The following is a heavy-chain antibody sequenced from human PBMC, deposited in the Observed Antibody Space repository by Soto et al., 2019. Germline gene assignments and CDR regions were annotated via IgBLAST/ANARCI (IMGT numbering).Heavy chain of an antibody. CDR1: GFTFSNFG. CDR3: ARDPGQDEAMDY. Sequence: QVQVVESGGGVVQPGTSLRLSCAASGFTFSNFGMHWDRQAPGKGLEWVAVIWHDGKNKYYADSAKGRFTISRDNSKNTLYLQMNSLRAEDTAVYYCARDPGQDEAMDYWGQGTLVTVSS. CDR2: IWHDGKNK. J-gene: IGHJ4*02. V-gene: IGHV3-33*01.